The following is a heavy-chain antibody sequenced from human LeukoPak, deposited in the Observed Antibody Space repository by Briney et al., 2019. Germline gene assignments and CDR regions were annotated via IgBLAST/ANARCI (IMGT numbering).Heavy chain of an antibody. CDR1: GFTFSSYA. CDR3: ARQGPLGFDY. J-gene: IGHJ4*02. V-gene: IGHV3-21*01. D-gene: IGHD7-27*01. Sequence: TGGSLRLSCAASGFTFSSYAMSWVRQAPGKGLEWVSSISSTSSYIYYADSVKGRFTIARDNAKNSLFLQMNSLRAEDTAVYYCARQGPLGFDYWGQGTLVTVSS. CDR2: ISSTSSYI.